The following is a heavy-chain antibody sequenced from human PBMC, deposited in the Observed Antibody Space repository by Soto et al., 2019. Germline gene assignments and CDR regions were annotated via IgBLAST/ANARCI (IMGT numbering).Heavy chain of an antibody. V-gene: IGHV3-23*01. Sequence: EVQLLESGGTLVQPGGSLRLSCVASGFSFSTCAMSWVRQAPGKGLEWVSGISASGGRTYFADSVKGRFTVSRDNSNNTLFLQLNRLRDDDTAVYYCAKASYATPTAQWQLDHWGQGTLVTVSS. CDR3: AKASYATPTAQWQLDH. J-gene: IGHJ4*02. CDR2: ISASGGRT. CDR1: GFSFSTCA. D-gene: IGHD6-19*01.